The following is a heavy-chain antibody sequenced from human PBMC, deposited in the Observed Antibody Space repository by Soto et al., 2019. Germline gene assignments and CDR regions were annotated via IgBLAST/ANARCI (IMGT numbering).Heavy chain of an antibody. Sequence: PSETLSLTCTVSGDSISSSNYFWGWIRQPPGKGLEWIGTIFYSGSTYYNPSLKSRVTISVDTSKNQFSLKLTSVTAADTALYYCARRYGWLYFDYWGQVSLVTVSS. CDR3: ARRYGWLYFDY. CDR2: IFYSGST. CDR1: GDSISSSNYF. D-gene: IGHD3-10*01. V-gene: IGHV4-39*01. J-gene: IGHJ4*02.